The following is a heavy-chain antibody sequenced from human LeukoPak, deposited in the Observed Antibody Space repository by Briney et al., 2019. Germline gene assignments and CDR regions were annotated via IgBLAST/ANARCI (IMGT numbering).Heavy chain of an antibody. Sequence: ASVKVSCKASGFTFTGHYMHWVRQAPGQGLEWMGWINPNSGGTNYAQKFQGRVTMTRDTSISTAYMELSRLRSDDTAVYYCARGYSSGGYNWFDPWGQGTLVTVSS. CDR1: GFTFTGHY. J-gene: IGHJ5*02. CDR2: INPNSGGT. D-gene: IGHD6-19*01. V-gene: IGHV1-2*02. CDR3: ARGYSSGGYNWFDP.